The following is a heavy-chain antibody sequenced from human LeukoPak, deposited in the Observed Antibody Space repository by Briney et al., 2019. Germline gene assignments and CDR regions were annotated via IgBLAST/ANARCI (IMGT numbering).Heavy chain of an antibody. CDR3: ASVGYFDY. CDR2: IYYSGHT. J-gene: IGHJ4*02. V-gene: IGHV4-38-2*01. CDR1: GFTFSDYH. Sequence: KAGGSLRLSCAASGFTFSDYHMTWIRQPPGKGLEWIGSIYYSGHTYYNPSLKSRVTISVDTSKNQLSLKLSSVTAADTAVYYCASVGYFDYWGQGTLVTVSS. D-gene: IGHD1-26*01.